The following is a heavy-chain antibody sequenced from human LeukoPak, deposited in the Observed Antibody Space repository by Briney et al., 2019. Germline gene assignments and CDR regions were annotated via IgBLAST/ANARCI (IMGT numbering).Heavy chain of an antibody. CDR3: ARGGPSSWDDY. V-gene: IGHV7-4-1*02. CDR1: GYTFTNYG. CDR2: INTNTGNP. Sequence: ASVKVSCKASGYTFTNYGMNWVRQAPGQGLEWMGWINTNTGNPTYAQGFTGRFVFSLDTSVSTAYLQISSLKAEDTAVYYCARGGPSSWDDYWGQGTLVTVSS. J-gene: IGHJ4*02. D-gene: IGHD6-13*01.